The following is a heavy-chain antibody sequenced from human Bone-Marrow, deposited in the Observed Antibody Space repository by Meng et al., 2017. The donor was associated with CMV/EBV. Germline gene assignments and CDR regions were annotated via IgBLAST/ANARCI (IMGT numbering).Heavy chain of an antibody. D-gene: IGHD2-2*01. CDR3: AREGGYCSSTSCPNWFDP. CDR1: GFTFSSYW. CDR2: INSDGSST. V-gene: IGHV3-74*01. Sequence: GGSLRLSCAASGFTFSSYWMHWVRQAPGKGLVWVSRINSDGSSTSYADSVKGRFTISRDNAKNTLYMQMNSLRAEDTAVYYCAREGGYCSSTSCPNWFDPWGQGTLVTVS. J-gene: IGHJ5*02.